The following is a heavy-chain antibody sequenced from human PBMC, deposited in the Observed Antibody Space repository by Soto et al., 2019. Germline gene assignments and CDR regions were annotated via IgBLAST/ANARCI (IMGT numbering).Heavy chain of an antibody. V-gene: IGHV3-64D*08. CDR2: ISSNGGST. CDR1: GFPFSSYA. D-gene: IGHD6-13*01. CDR3: VKDRPATNGYSSSFDWFDP. Sequence: GGSLSLSCSASGFPFSSYAMHWVRQAPGKGLEYVSAISSNGGSTYYADSVKGRFTISRDNSKNTLYLQMSSLRAEDTAVYYCVKDRPATNGYSSSFDWFDPWGQGTLVTSPQ. J-gene: IGHJ5*02.